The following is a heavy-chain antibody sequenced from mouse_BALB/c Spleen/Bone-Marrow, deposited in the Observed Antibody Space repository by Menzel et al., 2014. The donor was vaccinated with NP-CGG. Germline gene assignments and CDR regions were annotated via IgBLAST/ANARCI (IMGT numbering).Heavy chain of an antibody. CDR2: INPSTGYT. CDR1: GYTFTSYW. V-gene: IGHV1-7*01. CDR3: ARDWYFDV. J-gene: IGHJ1*01. Sequence: VQLQPSGAELAKPGASVKMSCKASGYTFTSYWMHWVKQRPGQGLEWIGYINPSTGYTEYNQKFKDKATLTADKSSSTAYMQLSSLTSEDSAVYYCARDWYFDVWGAGTTVTVSS.